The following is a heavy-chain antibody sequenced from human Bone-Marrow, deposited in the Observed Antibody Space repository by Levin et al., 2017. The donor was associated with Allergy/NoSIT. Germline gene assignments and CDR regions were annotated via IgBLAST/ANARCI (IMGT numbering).Heavy chain of an antibody. CDR2: ISYDGSDK. J-gene: IGHJ6*02. D-gene: IGHD2/OR15-2a*01. CDR1: GFTFSNYG. Sequence: GGSLRLSCAASGFTFSNYGMHWVRQAPGKGLEWVALISYDGSDKYYADSVKGRFTISRDNSKNTLYLEMDSLRGEDTAVYYCAKSMQPHYKYYYYGLNVWGQGTTVTVSS. V-gene: IGHV3-30*18. CDR3: AKSMQPHYKYYYYGLNV.